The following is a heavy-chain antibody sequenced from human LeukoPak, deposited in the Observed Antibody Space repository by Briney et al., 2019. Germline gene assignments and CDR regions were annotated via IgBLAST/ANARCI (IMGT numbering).Heavy chain of an antibody. V-gene: IGHV4-39*01. CDR3: ARLKDIVVVPAVSFDY. CDR1: GGSISSSNFY. J-gene: IGHJ4*02. CDR2: IYYSGST. Sequence: SETLSLTCTVSGGSISSSNFYWGWIRQPPGKGLEWIGSIYYSGSTYYNPSLKSRVTISVDTSKNQFSLKLSSVTAADTAVYYCARLKDIVVVPAVSFDYWGQGTLVTVSS. D-gene: IGHD2-2*01.